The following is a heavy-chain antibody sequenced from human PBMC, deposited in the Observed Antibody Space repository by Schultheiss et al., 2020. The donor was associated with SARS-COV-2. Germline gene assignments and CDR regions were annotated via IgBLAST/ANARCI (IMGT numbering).Heavy chain of an antibody. Sequence: GESLKISCAASGFTFSSYGMHWVRQAPGKGLEWVSYISSSSSTIYYADSVKGRFTISRDNAKNSLYLQMNSLRAEDTAVYYCAREYYCSGGSCYAYYYYYYGMDVWGQGTTVTVSS. CDR1: GFTFSSYG. J-gene: IGHJ6*02. D-gene: IGHD2-15*01. CDR2: ISSSSSTI. CDR3: AREYYCSGGSCYAYYYYYYGMDV. V-gene: IGHV3-48*01.